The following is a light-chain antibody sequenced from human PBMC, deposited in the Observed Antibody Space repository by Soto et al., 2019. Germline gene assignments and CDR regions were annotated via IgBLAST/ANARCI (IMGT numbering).Light chain of an antibody. CDR2: DNS. Sequence: QSVLTQPPSVSGAPGQRATISCTGSSSNIGAGYDVHWYQHLPGAAPKLLIYDNSDRPSGVPDRFSGSKSGTSASLAIAGLQAEDEADYYCQSYDSRLSVVFGGGTKLTVL. CDR3: QSYDSRLSVV. CDR1: SSNIGAGYD. V-gene: IGLV1-40*01. J-gene: IGLJ2*01.